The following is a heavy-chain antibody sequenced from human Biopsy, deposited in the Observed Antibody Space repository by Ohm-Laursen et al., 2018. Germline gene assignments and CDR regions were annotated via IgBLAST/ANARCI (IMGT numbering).Heavy chain of an antibody. CDR1: GGSFTGHY. V-gene: IGHV4-59*11. CDR3: ARDSGILNYGNFKYYHYYGMDV. CDR2: IYYSVMT. Sequence: TLSLTCAVSGGSFTGHYWTWIRQPPGKGLEWIGHIYYSVMTNYNPSLQSRVSISVDTYRNQVSLTLSSVTAADTAVYYCARDSGILNYGNFKYYHYYGMDVWGQGTKVTVSS. D-gene: IGHD4-11*01. J-gene: IGHJ6*02.